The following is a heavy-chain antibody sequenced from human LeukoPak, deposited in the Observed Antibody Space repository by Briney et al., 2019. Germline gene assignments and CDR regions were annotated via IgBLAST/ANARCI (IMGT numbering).Heavy chain of an antibody. V-gene: IGHV3-21*01. D-gene: IGHD3-10*01. CDR1: GFTFSSYS. CDR3: ARAIGVGSASNGMDV. CDR2: ISSSSSYI. Sequence: GGTLRLSCAASGFTFSSYSMNWVRLAPGPGKELVSSISSSSSYIYYAYSVKVRFTISIDNAKNSLYLQMNSLRVEDTAVYYCARAIGVGSASNGMDVWGQGTTVTVSS. J-gene: IGHJ6*02.